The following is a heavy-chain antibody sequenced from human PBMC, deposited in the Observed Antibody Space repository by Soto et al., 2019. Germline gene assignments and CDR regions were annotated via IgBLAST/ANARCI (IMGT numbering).Heavy chain of an antibody. D-gene: IGHD6-13*01. CDR3: ARVAAAGPDY. CDR2: TYYRSKWYN. CDR1: GDRVSSNRAA. V-gene: IGHV6-1*01. J-gene: IGHJ4*02. Sequence: PPQTLSLTYALSGDRVSSNRAASNSLTQSPSRGLEWLGRTYYRSKWYNDYAVSVKSRRTINPDTSMVQFFLLLNSVTSGDSAVYCCARVAAAGPDYWGQGTLVTVSS.